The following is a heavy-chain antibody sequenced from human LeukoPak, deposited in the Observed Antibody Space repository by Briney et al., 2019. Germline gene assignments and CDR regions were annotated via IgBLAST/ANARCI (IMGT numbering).Heavy chain of an antibody. D-gene: IGHD3-10*01. CDR2: INPSGGST. CDR1: GYTFTSYY. J-gene: IGHJ4*02. V-gene: IGHV1-46*01. Sequence: ALVKVSCRASGYTFTSYYMHWVRQAPGQGLEWMGIINPSGGSTSYAQKFQGRVTMTRDTSTSTVYMELSSLRSEDTAVYYCARGQIDYYGSGTGLVNDYWGQGTLVTVSS. CDR3: ARGQIDYYGSGTGLVNDY.